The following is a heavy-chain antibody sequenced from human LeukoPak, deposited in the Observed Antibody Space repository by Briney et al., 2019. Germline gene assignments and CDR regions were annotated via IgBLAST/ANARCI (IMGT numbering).Heavy chain of an antibody. CDR3: AHSFYGISPEYFNQ. J-gene: IGHJ1*01. Sequence: ASGPTLVKPTQALTLTCTFSGFSLSTSGVGVGWIRQPPGKALEWLALIYWSDDERYSPSLKSRLTITKDTSKNHVVLTMTNMDPVDTATYYCAHSFYGISPEYFNQWGQGTLVTVSS. CDR1: GFSLSTSGVG. CDR2: IYWSDDE. D-gene: IGHD3-22*01. V-gene: IGHV2-5*01.